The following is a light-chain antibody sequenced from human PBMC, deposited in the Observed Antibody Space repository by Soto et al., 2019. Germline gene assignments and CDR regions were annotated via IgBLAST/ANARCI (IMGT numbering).Light chain of an antibody. CDR3: QQYNDWPET. V-gene: IGKV3-15*01. CDR1: QSTSSN. Sequence: EVVMTQSPATLSVSPGEKATISSRASQSTSSNLAWYQHKPGQGPRLLIHDASTRATGVPARFSGSGSGTEFTLTICSLQSEDFAVYYCQQYNDWPETFGQGTKVDIK. J-gene: IGKJ1*01. CDR2: DAS.